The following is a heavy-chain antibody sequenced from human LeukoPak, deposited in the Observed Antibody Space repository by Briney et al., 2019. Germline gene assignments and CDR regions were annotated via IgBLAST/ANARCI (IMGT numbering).Heavy chain of an antibody. J-gene: IGHJ1*01. V-gene: IGHV1-2*02. Sequence: ASVKVSCKASGYTFTAYYMHWVRQAPGQGLEWLGWINPNSGGTNFAQKFQGRVTMTRDTSISTAYMELSRLRSDDTAVYYCALSSGGLDFQHWGQGTLVTVSS. D-gene: IGHD2-15*01. CDR1: GYTFTAYY. CDR2: INPNSGGT. CDR3: ALSSGGLDFQH.